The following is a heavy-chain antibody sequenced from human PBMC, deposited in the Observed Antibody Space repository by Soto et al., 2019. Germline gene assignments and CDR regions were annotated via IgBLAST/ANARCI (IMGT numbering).Heavy chain of an antibody. V-gene: IGHV1-69*01. Sequence: QVQLVQSGAEVKKPGSSVKLSCKASGGTFSSFAISWLRQAPGQGLEWMGEIIPMFGTGDYAQKFQGRVTMTADEATGTAYMDLSSLRSEDTGVYYCARNMATIYYFDSWGQGALVTVS. CDR2: IIPMFGTG. J-gene: IGHJ4*02. CDR1: GGTFSSFA. D-gene: IGHD5-12*01. CDR3: ARNMATIYYFDS.